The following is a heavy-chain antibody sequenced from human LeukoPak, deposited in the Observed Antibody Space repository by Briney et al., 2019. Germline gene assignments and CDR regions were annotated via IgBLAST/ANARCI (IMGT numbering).Heavy chain of an antibody. CDR3: ARGNAWDRSRDWFDP. V-gene: IGHV1-46*01. CDR2: ISPSGGST. Sequence: ASVKVSCKAFGYTFTSNYMHWVRQAPGQGPEWMGVISPSGGSTTYAQKFQGRVTLTRDMSTSTDYLELSSLRSEDTAVYYCARGNAWDRSRDWFDPWGQGTLVTVSS. CDR1: GYTFTSNY. D-gene: IGHD3-16*01. J-gene: IGHJ5*02.